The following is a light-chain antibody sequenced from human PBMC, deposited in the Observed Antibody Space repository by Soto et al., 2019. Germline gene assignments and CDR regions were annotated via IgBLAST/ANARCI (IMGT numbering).Light chain of an antibody. V-gene: IGKV1-39*01. Sequence: DLQMTQSPSSLSASVGDAVTITCRAGHSIGTYLSWYQLKPGKPPRLLIYGASSLQTGVPSRFSCSGSGTDFTLTITGLQPEDFATYSCQQSYNSPPTFGQGTRVQLE. CDR3: QQSYNSPPT. J-gene: IGKJ1*01. CDR2: GAS. CDR1: HSIGTY.